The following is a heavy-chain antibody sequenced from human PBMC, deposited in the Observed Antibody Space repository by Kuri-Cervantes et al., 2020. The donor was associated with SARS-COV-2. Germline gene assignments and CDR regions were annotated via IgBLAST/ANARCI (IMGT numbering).Heavy chain of an antibody. CDR1: GFTVSSNY. Sequence: GESLKISCAASGFTVSSNYMSWVRQAPGKGLEWVSVIYSGGSTYYADSVKGRFTISRDNAKNSLYLQMNSLRAEDTAVYYCARGPSGWFDPWGQGTLVTVSS. J-gene: IGHJ5*02. D-gene: IGHD1-26*01. V-gene: IGHV3-53*01. CDR2: IYSGGST. CDR3: ARGPSGWFDP.